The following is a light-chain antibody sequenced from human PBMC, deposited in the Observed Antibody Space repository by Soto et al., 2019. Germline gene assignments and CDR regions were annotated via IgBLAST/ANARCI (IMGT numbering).Light chain of an antibody. J-gene: IGKJ1*01. CDR2: DTS. V-gene: IGKV3-15*01. CDR3: QQDVHWPPGT. Sequence: EIVVTQSPATLSVSPGERVTLSCRASQSVSSSLAWYQQRPGQAPRLRIYDTSTRAPGIAARFSGSGSGTEFTLTICGLQSEDVAVYYCQQDVHWPPGTFGQGTTVEI. CDR1: QSVSSS.